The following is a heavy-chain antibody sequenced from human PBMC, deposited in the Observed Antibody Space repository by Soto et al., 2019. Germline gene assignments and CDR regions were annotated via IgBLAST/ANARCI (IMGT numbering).Heavy chain of an antibody. J-gene: IGHJ5*02. CDR3: ARWEGFIGYEDRNWFDP. CDR1: GYTFTSYG. D-gene: IGHD5-12*01. V-gene: IGHV1-18*01. Sequence: QVQLEQSGAEVKKPGAAVRVSCKASGYTFTSYGICWVRQAPGQGLEWMGCIDTKNGNTNYAQKVQGRVTMTTDTSTSTAYMELRSLRSDDTAVYYCARWEGFIGYEDRNWFDPWCQGTLVTVSS. CDR2: IDTKNGNT.